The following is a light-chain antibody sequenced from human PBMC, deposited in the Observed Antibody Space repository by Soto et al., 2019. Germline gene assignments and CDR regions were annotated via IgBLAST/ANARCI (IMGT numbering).Light chain of an antibody. J-gene: IGKJ1*01. CDR3: QQYGSSPRT. CDR2: GAS. CDR1: QSVGTF. V-gene: IGKV3-20*01. Sequence: EIVLTQSPATLSLSPGESATLSCRASQSVGTFLAWYQHKPGQAPRLLIYGASSRATGIPDRFSGSGSGTDFTLTISRLEPEDFAVYYCQQYGSSPRTFGQGTKVDIK.